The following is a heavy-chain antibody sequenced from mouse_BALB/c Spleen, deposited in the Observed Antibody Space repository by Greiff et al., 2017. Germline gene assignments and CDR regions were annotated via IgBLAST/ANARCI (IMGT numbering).Heavy chain of an antibody. CDR2: IDPANGNT. D-gene: IGHD2-4*01. Sequence: EVQLQQSGAELVKPGASVKLSCTASGFNIKDTYMHWVKQRPEQGLEWIGRIDPANGNTKYDPKFQGKATLTADTSSNTAYMQLSSLTSEDTAVYYCARGDYDDFDYWGQGTTLTVSS. CDR3: ARGDYDDFDY. J-gene: IGHJ2*01. CDR1: GFNIKDTY. V-gene: IGHV14-3*02.